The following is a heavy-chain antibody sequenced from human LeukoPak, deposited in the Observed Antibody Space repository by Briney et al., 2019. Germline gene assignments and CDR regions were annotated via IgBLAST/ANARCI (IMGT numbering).Heavy chain of an antibody. CDR2: IDSDGSTI. Sequence: GGSLRLSCAASGFTFSSDWMSWVRQAPGKGLSWVSRIDSDGSTIRYADSVKGRFTISRDNAKNTLYLQMNSLRAEDTAVYYCARERDSSGYPDYWGQGTLVTVSS. J-gene: IGHJ4*02. V-gene: IGHV3-74*01. CDR3: ARERDSSGYPDY. CDR1: GFTFSSDW. D-gene: IGHD3-22*01.